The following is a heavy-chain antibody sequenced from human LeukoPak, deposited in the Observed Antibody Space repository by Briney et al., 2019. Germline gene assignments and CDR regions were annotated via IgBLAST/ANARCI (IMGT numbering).Heavy chain of an antibody. CDR2: INHSGST. D-gene: IGHD2-15*01. Sequence: PSETLSLTCAVYGGSFSGYYWSWIRQPPGKGLEWIGEINHSGSTNYNPSLKSRVTISVDRSKNQFSLKLRSVTAADTAVYFCAREGGRGAVNYWGQGTLVTVSS. CDR1: GGSFSGYY. CDR3: AREGGRGAVNY. V-gene: IGHV4-34*01. J-gene: IGHJ4*02.